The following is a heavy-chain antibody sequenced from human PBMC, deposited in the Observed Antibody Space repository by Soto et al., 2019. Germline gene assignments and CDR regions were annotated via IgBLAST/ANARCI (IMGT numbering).Heavy chain of an antibody. D-gene: IGHD2-2*01. Sequence: GGSLRLSCAASGFTFSSYAMSWVRQAPGKGLEWVSAISGSGGSTYYADSVKGRFTISRDNSKNTLYLQMNSLRAEDTAVYYCAKDQVVVVPAAMYNWFDPWGQGTLVTVSS. CDR2: ISGSGGST. J-gene: IGHJ5*02. CDR1: GFTFSSYA. CDR3: AKDQVVVVPAAMYNWFDP. V-gene: IGHV3-23*01.